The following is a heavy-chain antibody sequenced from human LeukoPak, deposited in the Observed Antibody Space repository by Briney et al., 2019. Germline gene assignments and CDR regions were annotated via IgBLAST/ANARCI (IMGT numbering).Heavy chain of an antibody. CDR2: IYYSGST. J-gene: IGHJ4*02. Sequence: SETLSLTCTVSGGSISSYYWSWIRQPPGKGLECIGFIYYSGSTNYNPSLKSRVTISVDTSKNQFSLKLSSVTAADTAVYYCARGQDYYGSRSYHYFDYWGQGTLVAVSS. CDR3: ARGQDYYGSRSYHYFDY. V-gene: IGHV4-59*01. D-gene: IGHD3-10*01. CDR1: GGSISSYY.